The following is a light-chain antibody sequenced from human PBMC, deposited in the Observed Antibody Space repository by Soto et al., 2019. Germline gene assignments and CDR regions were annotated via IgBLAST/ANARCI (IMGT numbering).Light chain of an antibody. CDR1: SSNIGAGYD. CDR2: GNS. V-gene: IGLV1-40*01. Sequence: QAVVTQPPSVSGAPGQRVTISCTGSSSNIGAGYDVHWYQQLPGTAPKLLIYGNSNRPSGVPDRFSGSKSGTSASLAITGLQAEDEADYYCQSSDSSLSGSWVFGGGTKLTVL. J-gene: IGLJ3*02. CDR3: QSSDSSLSGSWV.